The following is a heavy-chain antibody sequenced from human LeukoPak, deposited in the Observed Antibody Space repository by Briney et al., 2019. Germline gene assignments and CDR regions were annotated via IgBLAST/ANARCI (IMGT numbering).Heavy chain of an antibody. V-gene: IGHV1-2*02. Sequence: ASVKVSCKASGYTFTGYYMHWVRQAPGQGLEWMGWINPNSGGTNYAQKFQGRVTMTRDTSVSTAYMELSRLRSDDTAVYYCASPSGYSSGWYLDYWGQGTLVTVSS. CDR2: INPNSGGT. CDR1: GYTFTGYY. J-gene: IGHJ4*02. D-gene: IGHD6-19*01. CDR3: ASPSGYSSGWYLDY.